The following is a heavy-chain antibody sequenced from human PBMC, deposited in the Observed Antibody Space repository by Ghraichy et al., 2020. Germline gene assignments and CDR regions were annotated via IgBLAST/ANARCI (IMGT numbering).Heavy chain of an antibody. V-gene: IGHV4-59*01. CDR2: IYYTGST. D-gene: IGHD3-10*01. CDR3: ARARTSDYYYIIDY. CDR1: GGSISTYY. Sequence: ETLSLTCTVSGGSISTYYWSWIRQSPGKGLEWIGYIYYTGSTNYNPSLKSRVTISVDTSKNQFSLRLSSVTAADTAVYYCARARTSDYYYIIDYWGQGTLVTVSS. J-gene: IGHJ4*02.